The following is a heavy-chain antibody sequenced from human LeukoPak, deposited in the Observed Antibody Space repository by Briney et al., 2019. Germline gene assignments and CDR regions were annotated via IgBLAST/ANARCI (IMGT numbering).Heavy chain of an antibody. CDR3: ARLLSIAAAGLDY. D-gene: IGHD6-13*01. Sequence: PGGSLRLSCAASGFTFSSYAMHWVRQAPGKGLEYVSAISSNGGSTYYANSVKGRFTISRDNSKNTLYLQMGSLRAEDMAVYYCARLLSIAAAGLDYWGQGTLVTVSS. CDR1: GFTFSSYA. V-gene: IGHV3-64*01. CDR2: ISSNGGST. J-gene: IGHJ4*02.